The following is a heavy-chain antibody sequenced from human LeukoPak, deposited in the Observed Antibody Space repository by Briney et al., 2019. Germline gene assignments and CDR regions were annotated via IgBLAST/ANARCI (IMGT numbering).Heavy chain of an antibody. CDR1: GFTVSSNY. V-gene: IGHV3-23*01. CDR3: VPSGANWFDP. D-gene: IGHD3-10*01. Sequence: TGGSLRLSCAASGFTVSSNYMSWVRQAPGKGLEWVSSISGSGGNTYYADSVKGRFTISRDNSKNTLNLQMNSLRAEDTAVYYCVPSGANWFDPWGQGTLVTVSS. CDR2: ISGSGGNT. J-gene: IGHJ5*02.